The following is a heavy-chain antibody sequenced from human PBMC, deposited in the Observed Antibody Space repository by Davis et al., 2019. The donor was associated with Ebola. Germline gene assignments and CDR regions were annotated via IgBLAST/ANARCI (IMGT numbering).Heavy chain of an antibody. CDR1: GFTFSSYA. D-gene: IGHD3-3*01. V-gene: IGHV3-64*01. CDR2: ISSNGGST. J-gene: IGHJ6*02. CDR3: ARATVPYYDFWSGYGYYYYGMDV. Sequence: ALKISCAASGFTFSSYAMHWVRQAPGQGLEYVSAISSNGGSTYYANSVKGRFTISRDNSKNTLYLQMGSLRAEDMAVYYCARATVPYYDFWSGYGYYYYGMDVWGQGTTVTVSS.